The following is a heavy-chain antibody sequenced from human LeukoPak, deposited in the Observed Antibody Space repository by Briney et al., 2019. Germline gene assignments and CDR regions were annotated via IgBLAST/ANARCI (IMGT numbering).Heavy chain of an antibody. V-gene: IGHV4-59*01. Sequence: SETLSLTCTVSGDSIGSNYWSWTRQPPGKGLEWIGYIYYGGITNYNPSLKSRVTISLDTSKNQFSLRLTSVTAADTAIYYCARPYPEYYYGMDVWGQGTTVTVSS. D-gene: IGHD1-14*01. CDR2: IYYGGIT. CDR1: GDSIGSNY. CDR3: ARPYPEYYYGMDV. J-gene: IGHJ6*02.